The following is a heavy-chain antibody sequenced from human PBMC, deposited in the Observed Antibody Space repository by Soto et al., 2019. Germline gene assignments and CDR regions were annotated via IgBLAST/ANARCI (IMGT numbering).Heavy chain of an antibody. J-gene: IGHJ4*02. CDR2: IRGIDSST. CDR3: AKGAPPHISHNRSDFYFDY. Sequence: PGGSLRLSCAVSGLTFSNSAMSWVRQAPGKGLEWVSGIRGIDSSTKYADSVRGRFTISRDNSKNTLYLQMNSLRAEDTAVHFCAKGAPPHISHNRSDFYFDYWGQGTLVTVSS. D-gene: IGHD2-21*01. V-gene: IGHV3-23*01. CDR1: GLTFSNSA.